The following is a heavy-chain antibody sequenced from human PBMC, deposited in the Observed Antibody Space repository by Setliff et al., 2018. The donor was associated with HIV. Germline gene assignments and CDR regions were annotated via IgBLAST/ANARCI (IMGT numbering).Heavy chain of an antibody. Sequence: SETLSLTCTVSGGSISTYYWSWIRQPPGKGLEWIGSIYFTGSSDNNPALKSRVTLSVDTSKHQFSLKLRSVTAADTAVYYCARVQMAYAAFDVWGQGTRVTV. D-gene: IGHD4-17*01. CDR2: IYFTGSS. J-gene: IGHJ3*01. V-gene: IGHV4-59*01. CDR1: GGSISTYY. CDR3: ARVQMAYAAFDV.